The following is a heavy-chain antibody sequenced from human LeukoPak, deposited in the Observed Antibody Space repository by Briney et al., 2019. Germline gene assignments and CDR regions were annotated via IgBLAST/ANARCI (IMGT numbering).Heavy chain of an antibody. CDR1: GFTFSNSW. J-gene: IGHJ4*02. CDR2: IKQDGSEK. Sequence: GGSLRLSCAGSGFTFSNSWMSWVRQAPGKGLEWVANIKQDGSEKYYVDSVKGRLTISRDNAKNSLYLQMNSLRAEDTAVYYCTRDRVNYWGQGTLVTVSS. CDR3: TRDRVNY. V-gene: IGHV3-7*03. D-gene: IGHD2-21*01.